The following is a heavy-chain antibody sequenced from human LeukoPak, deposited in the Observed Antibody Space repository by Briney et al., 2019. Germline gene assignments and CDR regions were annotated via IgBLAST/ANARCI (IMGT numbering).Heavy chain of an antibody. CDR3: ARGKYYYDSNSSYRYFDP. J-gene: IGHJ5*02. D-gene: IGHD3-22*01. V-gene: IGHV4-4*07. CDR1: GGSISSYY. Sequence: SETLSLTCVVSGGSISSYYWSWIRQPAGEGLEWIGRIYTTGNTNYNPSLKSRVTMSIDTSKKQFSLKLSSVTAADTAVYYCARGKYYYDSNSSYRYFDPWGQGTLVTVSS. CDR2: IYTTGNT.